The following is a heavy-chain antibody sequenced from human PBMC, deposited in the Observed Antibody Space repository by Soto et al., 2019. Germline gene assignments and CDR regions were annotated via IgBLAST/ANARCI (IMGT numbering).Heavy chain of an antibody. CDR2: ISSSSSTI. Sequence: EVQLVESGGGLVQPGGCLRLSCAASGFTFSSYSMNWVRQAPGKGLEWVSYISSSSSTIYYADSVKGRFTISRDNAKNSLYLQMNSLRDEDTAVYYCAGAPYYYDSSGYYRWGQGTLVTVSS. CDR1: GFTFSSYS. V-gene: IGHV3-48*02. D-gene: IGHD3-22*01. CDR3: AGAPYYYDSSGYYR. J-gene: IGHJ4*02.